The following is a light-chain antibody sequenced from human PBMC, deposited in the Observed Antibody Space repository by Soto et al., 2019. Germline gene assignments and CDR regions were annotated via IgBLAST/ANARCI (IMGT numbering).Light chain of an antibody. V-gene: IGKV1-39*01. CDR2: AAS. CDR3: QQSYSTPRT. Sequence: DIQMTQSPSSLSASVGDRVTITCRASQSISSYLNWYQQKPGKAPKLLIYAASSLQSGVPSRFSVSGSGTDFTLTISSLQPEDFETYYCQQSYSTPRTFGQGTKVGIK. J-gene: IGKJ1*01. CDR1: QSISSY.